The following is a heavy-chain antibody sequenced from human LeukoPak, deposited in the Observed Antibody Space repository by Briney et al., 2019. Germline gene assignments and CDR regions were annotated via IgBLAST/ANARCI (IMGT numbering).Heavy chain of an antibody. CDR2: INHSGST. CDR1: GGSFSGYY. CDR3: ARDPSSGYSEFDY. V-gene: IGHV4-34*01. Sequence: PSETLSLTCAVYGGSFSGYYWSWIRQPPGKGLEWIGEINHSGSTNYNPSLKSRVTISVDTSKNQFSLKLSSVTAADTAVYYCARDPSSGYSEFDYWGRGTLVTVSS. D-gene: IGHD3-22*01. J-gene: IGHJ4*02.